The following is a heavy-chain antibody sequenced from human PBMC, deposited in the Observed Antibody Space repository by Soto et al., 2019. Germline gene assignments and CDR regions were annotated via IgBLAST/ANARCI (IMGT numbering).Heavy chain of an antibody. Sequence: NPSETLSLTCSVSGGSISISFWSWIRQPPGKELEWIGYISYSGSTTYNPSLKSRITLSADTSKNQFSLRVASVTAADTAVYYCARGHRAMEYYYYYGMDVWGQGTTVTVSS. D-gene: IGHD5-18*01. CDR2: ISYSGST. V-gene: IGHV4-59*01. J-gene: IGHJ6*01. CDR3: ARGHRAMEYYYYYGMDV. CDR1: GGSISISF.